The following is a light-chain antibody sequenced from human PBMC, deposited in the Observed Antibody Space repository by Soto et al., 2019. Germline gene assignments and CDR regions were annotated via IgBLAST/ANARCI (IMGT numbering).Light chain of an antibody. V-gene: IGLV2-8*01. J-gene: IGLJ2*01. CDR1: SGDIGAFNF. Sequence: QSVLTQPPSVSGSPGQSVTISCTGSSGDIGAFNFVSCYQHHPGKAPKLMIYEINKRPSGVPDRFSGSKSGNTASLTISGLQTEDEADYYCSSSAAISNVVFGGGTKVTVL. CDR3: SSSAAISNVV. CDR2: EIN.